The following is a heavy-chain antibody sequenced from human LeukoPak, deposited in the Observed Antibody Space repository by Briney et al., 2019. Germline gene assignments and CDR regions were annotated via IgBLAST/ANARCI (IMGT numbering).Heavy chain of an antibody. CDR1: GFTFSSYG. J-gene: IGHJ4*02. Sequence: QPGGSLRLSCAASGFTFSSYGMHWVRQAPGKGLERVAFIRYDGSNKYYADSVKGRSTISRDNSKNTLYLQMNSLRAEDTAVYYGAKDHDSGSYLESLFDYWGQGTLVTVSS. D-gene: IGHD1-26*01. V-gene: IGHV3-30*02. CDR2: IRYDGSNK. CDR3: AKDHDSGSYLESLFDY.